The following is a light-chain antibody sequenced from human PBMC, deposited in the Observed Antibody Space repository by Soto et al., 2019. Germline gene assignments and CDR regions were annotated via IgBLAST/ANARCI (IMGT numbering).Light chain of an antibody. CDR3: QVWNGRSFQGV. V-gene: IGLV3-21*02. J-gene: IGLJ1*01. CDR2: DDS. Sequence: SYELTQPPSVSVAPGQTASIACGGDSIGTKSVNWYQQRPGQAPVVVVYDDSDRPTGIPERFSGSNSGNTATLTISRVEAGDEADYYCQVWNGRSFQGVFGHGTKVT. CDR1: SIGTKS.